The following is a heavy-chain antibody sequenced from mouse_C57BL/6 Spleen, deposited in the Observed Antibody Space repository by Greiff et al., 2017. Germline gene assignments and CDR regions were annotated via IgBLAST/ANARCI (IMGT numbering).Heavy chain of an antibody. V-gene: IGHV1-50*01. CDR1: GYTFTSYW. D-gene: IGHD1-1*01. J-gene: IGHJ3*01. Sequence: QVQLQQPGAELVKPGASVKLSCKASGYTFTSYWIQWVKQRPGQGLEWIGEIDPSDSYTNYNQKFKGKATLTVDTSSSTAYMQLSSLTSEDSAVYYCARVYYGSSHPCEAYWGQGTLVTVSA. CDR2: IDPSDSYT. CDR3: ARVYYGSSHPCEAY.